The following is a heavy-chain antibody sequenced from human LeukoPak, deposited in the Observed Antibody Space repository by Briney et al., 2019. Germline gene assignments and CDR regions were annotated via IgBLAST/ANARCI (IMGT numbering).Heavy chain of an antibody. Sequence: ASVKVSCKASGYTSTGYYMHWVRQAPGQGLEWMGWINPNSGGTNYAQKFQGRVTMTRDTSISTAYMELSRLRSDDTAVYYCARAKKSIAVAGTLDYWGQGTLVTVSS. D-gene: IGHD6-19*01. CDR3: ARAKKSIAVAGTLDY. V-gene: IGHV1-2*02. J-gene: IGHJ4*02. CDR1: GYTSTGYY. CDR2: INPNSGGT.